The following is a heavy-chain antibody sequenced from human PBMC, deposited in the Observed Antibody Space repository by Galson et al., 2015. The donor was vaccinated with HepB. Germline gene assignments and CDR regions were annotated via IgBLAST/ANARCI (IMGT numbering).Heavy chain of an antibody. CDR2: IKEDGSEK. D-gene: IGHD7-27*01. CDR1: GFSFSSYW. CDR3: AKGAWGGDY. Sequence: SLRLSCAASGFSFSSYWMTWVRQAPGKGLEWVANIKEDGSEKNYMDSLKGRFSISRDNAMNSLYLQINSLRAEDTAVYYCAKGAWGGDYWGQGTLVTVSS. J-gene: IGHJ4*02. V-gene: IGHV3-7*05.